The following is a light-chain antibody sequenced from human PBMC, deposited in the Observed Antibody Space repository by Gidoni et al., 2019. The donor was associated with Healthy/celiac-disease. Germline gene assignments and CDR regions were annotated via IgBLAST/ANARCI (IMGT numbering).Light chain of an antibody. J-gene: IGKJ5*01. CDR2: AAS. CDR3: QQSYSTPVT. V-gene: IGKV1-39*01. Sequence: IQMTQSPSSLSASVGDRVTITCRASQSISSYLNWYQQKPGKAPNLLIYAASSLQSGVPSRFSGSGSGTDFTLTISSLQPEDFATYYCQQSYSTPVTFXXXTRLEIK. CDR1: QSISSY.